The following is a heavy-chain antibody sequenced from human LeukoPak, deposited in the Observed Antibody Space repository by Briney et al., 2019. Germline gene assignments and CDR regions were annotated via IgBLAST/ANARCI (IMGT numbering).Heavy chain of an antibody. V-gene: IGHV3-11*04. Sequence: GGSLRLSCAASGFTFSGYYMSWIRQAPGKGLEWVSYISGSGTTTFFADSVKGRFTISRDSARNSVYLQMNSLRADETAVYFCARFIASPGPDAFDIWGQGTLVTVSS. CDR1: GFTFSGYY. CDR2: ISGSGTTT. CDR3: ARFIASPGPDAFDI. J-gene: IGHJ3*02. D-gene: IGHD6-13*01.